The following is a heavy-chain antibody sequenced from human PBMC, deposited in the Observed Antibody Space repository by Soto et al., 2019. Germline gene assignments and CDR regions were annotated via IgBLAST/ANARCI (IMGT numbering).Heavy chain of an antibody. CDR2: IYYSGST. D-gene: IGHD3-22*01. Sequence: QLQLQESGPGLVKPSETLSLTCTVSGGSISSSSYYWGWIRQPPGKGLEWIGSIYYSGSTYYNPSLKSRVTISVDTSKNQFSLKLSSVTAADTAVYYCARHGIDYYDSRGYFQHWGQGTLVTVSS. CDR3: ARHGIDYYDSRGYFQH. CDR1: GGSISSSSYY. V-gene: IGHV4-39*01. J-gene: IGHJ1*01.